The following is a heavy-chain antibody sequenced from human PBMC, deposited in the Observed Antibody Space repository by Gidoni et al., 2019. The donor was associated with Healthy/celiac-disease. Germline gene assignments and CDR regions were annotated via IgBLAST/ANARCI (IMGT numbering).Heavy chain of an antibody. D-gene: IGHD1-26*01. CDR1: GFPFSSYE. CDR3: AREGMGATRSYGMDV. CDR2: SSSSGSTI. Sequence: EVQLVESGGGLVQPGGSLRLSCAASGFPFSSYEMNWVRQATGKGLEWVSYSSSSGSTIYYADSVKGRFTISRDNAKNSLFLQMNSLRAEDTAVYYCAREGMGATRSYGMDVWGQGTTVTVSS. V-gene: IGHV3-48*03. J-gene: IGHJ6*02.